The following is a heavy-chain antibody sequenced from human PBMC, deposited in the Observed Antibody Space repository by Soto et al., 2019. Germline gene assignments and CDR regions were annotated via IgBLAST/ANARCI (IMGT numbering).Heavy chain of an antibody. Sequence: QVQLVESGGGVVQPGRSLRLSCAASGFTFSSYGMHWVRQAPGKGLEWVAVISYDGSNKYYADSVKGRFTISRDNSKXXXXXXXXXXRAEXTAXXXXAXWFGAFDYWGQGTLVTVSS. J-gene: IGHJ4*02. CDR1: GFTFSSYG. CDR2: ISYDGSNK. V-gene: IGHV3-30*03. CDR3: AXWFGAFDY. D-gene: IGHD3-10*01.